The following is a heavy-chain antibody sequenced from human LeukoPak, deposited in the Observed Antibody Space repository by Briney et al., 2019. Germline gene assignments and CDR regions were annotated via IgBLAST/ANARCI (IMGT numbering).Heavy chain of an antibody. V-gene: IGHV3-64*01. J-gene: IGHJ4*02. Sequence: GGSLRLSCAASGFTFRSYGMHWVRQAPGKGLEYVAAICSNGGSTDYANSVKGRFTISRDNSKNTLYLQMGSLRAEGMAVYYCARISSSYDYDYWGQGTLVTVSS. CDR3: ARISSSYDYDY. D-gene: IGHD6-6*01. CDR2: ICSNGGST. CDR1: GFTFRSYG.